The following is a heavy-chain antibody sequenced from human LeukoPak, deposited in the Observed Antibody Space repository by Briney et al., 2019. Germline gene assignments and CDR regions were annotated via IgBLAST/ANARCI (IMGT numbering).Heavy chain of an antibody. CDR1: GGSIGSGNSF. V-gene: IGHV4-30-4*01. CDR3: ARDGSGYYKLDY. J-gene: IGHJ4*02. Sequence: SQTLSLTCTVSGGSIGSGNSFWNWIRQPPGKGLEWIGCINYSGRTYYNASPKSRLTISVDTSRNQFSLKLSSVTAADTAVYYCARDGSGYYKLDYWGQGILVTVSS. D-gene: IGHD3-22*01. CDR2: INYSGRT.